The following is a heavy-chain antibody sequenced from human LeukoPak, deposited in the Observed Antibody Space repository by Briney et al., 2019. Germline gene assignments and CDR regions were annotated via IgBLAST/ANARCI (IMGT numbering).Heavy chain of an antibody. J-gene: IGHJ5*02. V-gene: IGHV3-23*01. Sequence: PGGSLRLSCAASGFTFSSYAMSWVRQAPGKGLEWVSAISGSGGSTYYADSVKGRFTISRDNSKNTLYLQMNSLRAEDTAVYYCAKAKREYYYDSSGRSFDPWGQGTLVTVSS. CDR1: GFTFSSYA. D-gene: IGHD3-22*01. CDR3: AKAKREYYYDSSGRSFDP. CDR2: ISGSGGST.